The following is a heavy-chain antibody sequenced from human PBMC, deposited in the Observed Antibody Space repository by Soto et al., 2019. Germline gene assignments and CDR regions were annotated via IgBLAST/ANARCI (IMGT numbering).Heavy chain of an antibody. V-gene: IGHV4-4*07. D-gene: IGHD5-18*01. CDR1: GVSVSPYY. Sequence: QVQLQESGPGLVKTSETLSLTCTVSGVSVSPYYWSWIRQPAAQGQEWIGHVYSSGRATYNPSLKSRVTMSVFTANFSLTLKSVTAADTAVYYCARDFIVNTALDYYYFDLWGRGTLVTVSS. CDR3: ARDFIVNTALDYYYFDL. J-gene: IGHJ2*01. CDR2: VYSSGRA.